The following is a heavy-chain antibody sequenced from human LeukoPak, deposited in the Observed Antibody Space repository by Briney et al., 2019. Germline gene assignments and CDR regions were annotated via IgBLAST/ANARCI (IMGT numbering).Heavy chain of an antibody. CDR1: GYTFTSYG. V-gene: IGHV1-18*01. CDR3: ARALLWFGDLHDY. D-gene: IGHD3-10*01. J-gene: IGHJ4*02. CDR2: ISAYNGNT. Sequence: ASVKVSCKASGYTFTSYGISWVRQAPGQGLEWMGWISAYNGNTNYAQRVQGRVTMTRDTSTSTVYMELSSLRSEDTAVYYCARALLWFGDLHDYWGQGTLVTVSS.